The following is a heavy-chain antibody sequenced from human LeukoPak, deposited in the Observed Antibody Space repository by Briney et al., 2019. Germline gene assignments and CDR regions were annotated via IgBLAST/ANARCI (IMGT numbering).Heavy chain of an antibody. J-gene: IGHJ4*02. CDR1: GFTFSSYA. CDR2: ISYDGNNK. Sequence: GRSLRLSCAASGFTFSSYAIHWVRQAPGKGLEWVAAISYDGNNKYYGDSVKGRFTISRDNSKNTAYLQMNSLKTEDTAVYYCVPGIPEMYSGSYSVDYWGQGTLVTVSS. V-gene: IGHV3-30*04. D-gene: IGHD1-26*01. CDR3: VPGIPEMYSGSYSVDY.